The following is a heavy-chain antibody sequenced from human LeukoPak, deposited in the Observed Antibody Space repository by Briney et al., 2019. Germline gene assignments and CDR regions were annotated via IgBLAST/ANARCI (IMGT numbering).Heavy chain of an antibody. D-gene: IGHD5-18*01. CDR3: ARGTARSFDY. CDR2: IIPIFGTA. V-gene: IGHV1-69*13. Sequence: SVKVSCKASGYTFTSYGISWVRQAPAQGLEWMGGIIPIFGTANYAQTFQGRVTITADESTSTAYMELSSLRSEDTAVYYCARGTARSFDYWGQGTLVTVSS. CDR1: GYTFTSYG. J-gene: IGHJ4*02.